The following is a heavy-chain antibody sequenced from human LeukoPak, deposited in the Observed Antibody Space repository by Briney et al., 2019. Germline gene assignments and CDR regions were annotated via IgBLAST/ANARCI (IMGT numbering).Heavy chain of an antibody. CDR3: ARDQDYGSGSYSFDP. CDR2: INPSGGST. J-gene: IGHJ5*02. D-gene: IGHD3-10*01. Sequence: ASVKVSCKAFGYTFTSNYMHWVRQAPGQGPEWMGIINPSGGSTSYAQKFQGRVTMTRDTSISTAYMELSRLRSDDTAVYYCARDQDYGSGSYSFDPWGQGTLVTVSS. V-gene: IGHV1-46*01. CDR1: GYTFTSNY.